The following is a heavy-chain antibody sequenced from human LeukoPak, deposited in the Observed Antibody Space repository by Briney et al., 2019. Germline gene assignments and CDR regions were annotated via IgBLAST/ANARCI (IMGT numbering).Heavy chain of an antibody. CDR3: TLGEDIVVVLGGY. CDR2: IRSKANSYAT. Sequence: GGSLKLSCAASGFTFSGSAMHWVRQASGKGLEWVGRIRSKANSYATAYAASVKGRFTISRDDSKNTAYLQMNSLKTEDTAVYYCTLGEDIVVVLGGYWGQGTLVTVSS. V-gene: IGHV3-73*01. D-gene: IGHD2-2*01. CDR1: GFTFSGSA. J-gene: IGHJ4*02.